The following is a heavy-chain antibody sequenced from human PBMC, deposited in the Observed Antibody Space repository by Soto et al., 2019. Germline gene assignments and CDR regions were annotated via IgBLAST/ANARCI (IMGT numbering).Heavy chain of an antibody. V-gene: IGHV3-23*01. CDR3: AKPIRLVIEEGDY. CDR1: GFTFSSYA. Sequence: EVQLLESGGGLVQPGGSLRLSCAASGFTFSSYAMSWVRQAPGKGLEWVSAISGSGGSTYYADSVKGRFTISRDNSKNTLYLQMNSLRAKDTAVYYCAKPIRLVIEEGDYWGQGTLVTVSS. J-gene: IGHJ4*02. CDR2: ISGSGGST. D-gene: IGHD3-9*01.